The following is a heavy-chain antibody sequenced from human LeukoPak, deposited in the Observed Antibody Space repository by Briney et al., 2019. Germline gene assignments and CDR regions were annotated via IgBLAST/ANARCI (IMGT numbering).Heavy chain of an antibody. CDR3: ARVDYYGSGSYFPSAFDI. CDR2: IKQDGSEK. V-gene: IGHV3-7*01. Sequence: PGGSLRLSCAASGFTFSSYWKSWVRQAPGKGLEWVANIKQDGSEKYYVDSVKGRFTISRDNAKNSLYLQMNSLRAEDTAVYYCARVDYYGSGSYFPSAFDIWGQGTMVTISS. J-gene: IGHJ3*02. CDR1: GFTFSSYW. D-gene: IGHD3-10*01.